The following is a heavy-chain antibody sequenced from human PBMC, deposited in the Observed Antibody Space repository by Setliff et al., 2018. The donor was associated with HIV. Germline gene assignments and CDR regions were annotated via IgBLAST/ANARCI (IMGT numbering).Heavy chain of an antibody. CDR1: GDTFTTYA. V-gene: IGHV1-46*01. CDR3: AREFPGGTKGFDY. CDR2: IAPSSGGI. J-gene: IGHJ4*02. D-gene: IGHD1-1*01. Sequence: ASVKVSCKASGDTFTTYALHWVRQAAGQGLEWVGRIAPSSGGIHYAQKFQDRVTMTRDTSTSTVYMDLSRLRSEDTAVYYCAREFPGGTKGFDYWGQGTLVTVSS.